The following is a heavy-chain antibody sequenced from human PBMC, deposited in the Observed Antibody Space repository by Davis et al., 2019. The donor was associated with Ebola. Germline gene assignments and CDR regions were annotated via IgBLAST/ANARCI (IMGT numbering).Heavy chain of an antibody. CDR2: IYHSGST. J-gene: IGHJ5*02. CDR1: GGSISSGGYS. D-gene: IGHD3-22*01. Sequence: SETLSLTCAVSGGSISSGGYSWSWIRQPPGKGLEWIGYIYHSGSTYYNPSLKSRVTISVDRPKNQFSLKLSSVTAADTAVYYCARAGGYNNWFDPWGQGTLVTVSS. CDR3: ARAGGYNNWFDP. V-gene: IGHV4-30-2*01.